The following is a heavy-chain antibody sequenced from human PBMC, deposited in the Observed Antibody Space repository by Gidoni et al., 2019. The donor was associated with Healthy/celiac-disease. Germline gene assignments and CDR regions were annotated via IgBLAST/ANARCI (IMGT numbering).Heavy chain of an antibody. V-gene: IGHV3-43*02. CDR3: AKWSDRARFLEWFRAYYFDY. Sequence: EVQLVESGGGVVQPGGSRRRSCAASGFTFDDYAMPWVRLAPGKGLEWVSLISGDGGSTYYADSVKGRFTISRDNSKNSLYLQMNSLRTEDTALYYCAKWSDRARFLEWFRAYYFDYWGQGTLVTVSS. CDR1: GFTFDDYA. CDR2: ISGDGGST. J-gene: IGHJ4*02. D-gene: IGHD3-3*01.